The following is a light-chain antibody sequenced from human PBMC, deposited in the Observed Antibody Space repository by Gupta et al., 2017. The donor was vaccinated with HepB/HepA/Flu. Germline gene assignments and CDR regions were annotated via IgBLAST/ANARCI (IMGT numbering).Light chain of an antibody. CDR3: SSYTTSNTYV. V-gene: IGLV2-18*02. CDR1: SSDIGSYTR. Sequence: QSALTQPPSVSGSPGQSFTISCTGTSSDIGSYTRVSWYQQSPGTAPKLIIYEVDNRPSGVPDRFSGSKSGNTASLTISGLQTEDEADYYCSSYTTSNTYVFGIGTKVTVL. CDR2: EVD. J-gene: IGLJ1*01.